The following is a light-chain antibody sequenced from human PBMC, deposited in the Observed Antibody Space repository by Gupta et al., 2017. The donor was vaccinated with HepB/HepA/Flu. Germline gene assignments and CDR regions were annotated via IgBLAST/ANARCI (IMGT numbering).Light chain of an antibody. J-gene: IGKJ4*01. Sequence: DIQMTQSPSSLSASVGDRVTITCQASQDILNFMNWYQQKPGQAPKLLVYDASKLETGVPSRFSGSGSGTVFNFTISSRQSEDIATYYCQKYDNFLRYHFGGGTKVDIK. CDR2: DAS. CDR3: QKYDNFLRYH. V-gene: IGKV1-33*01. CDR1: QDILNF.